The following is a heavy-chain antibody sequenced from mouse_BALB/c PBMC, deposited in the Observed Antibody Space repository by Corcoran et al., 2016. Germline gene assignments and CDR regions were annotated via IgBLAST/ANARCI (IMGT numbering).Heavy chain of an antibody. CDR1: GFSLSTSGMG. J-gene: IGHJ2*01. CDR3: ARRDYFDY. Sequence: QVTLNESGPGIFQPSQTLSLTCSFSGFSLSTSGMGVSWIRQPSGKGLEWLAHIYWDDDKRYNPSLKSRLTISKDTSRNQVFLKITSVDTADTATYDCARRDYFDYWGQGTTLTVSS. CDR2: IYWDDDK. V-gene: IGHV8-12*01.